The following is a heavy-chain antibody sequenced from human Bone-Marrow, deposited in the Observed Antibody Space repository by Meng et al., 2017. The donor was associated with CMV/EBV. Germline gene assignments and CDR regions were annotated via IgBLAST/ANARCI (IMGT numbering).Heavy chain of an antibody. CDR1: GGSFSGYY. D-gene: IGHD2-21*02. J-gene: IGHJ6*02. CDR2: INHSGSS. V-gene: IGHV4-34*01. Sequence: SETLSLTCAVYGGSFSGYYWSWSRQPPGKGLEWIGEINHSGSSNYNPSLKSRVTITVDTSKNQFSLKLSSVTAADTAVYYCARGLIVVTREYYCYGMEVWGQGTTVTVSS. CDR3: ARGLIVVTREYYCYGMEV.